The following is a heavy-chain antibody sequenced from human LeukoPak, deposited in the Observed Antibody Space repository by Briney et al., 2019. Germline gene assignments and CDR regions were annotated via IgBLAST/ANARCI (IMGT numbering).Heavy chain of an antibody. J-gene: IGHJ6*03. D-gene: IGHD3-10*01. V-gene: IGHV4-59*01. CDR3: ARAIPPDMVRGATQYYYYYYMDV. CDR2: IYYSGST. CDR1: GSSFSSYY. Sequence: PTHTLFRSGTGTGSSFSSYYWSWIRKPPGKGLEWIGYIYYSGSTNYNPSLKSRVTISVDTSKNQFSLKLSSVTAADTAVYYCARAIPPDMVRGATQYYYYYYMDVWGKGTTVTISS.